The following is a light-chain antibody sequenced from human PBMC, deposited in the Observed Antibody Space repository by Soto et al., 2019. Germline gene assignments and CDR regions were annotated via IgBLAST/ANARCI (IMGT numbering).Light chain of an antibody. CDR1: SSDVGGYDY. V-gene: IGLV2-14*03. CDR2: DVN. CDR3: SSYTSSSTLCV. J-gene: IGLJ1*01. Sequence: QSVLTQPASVSGSPGQSITISCTGTSSDVGGYDYVSWYQQHPGKAPKVIIYDVNNRPSGVSSRFSGSKSGNTASLSISGLQAEDEADYYCSSYTSSSTLCVFGTGTKLTVL.